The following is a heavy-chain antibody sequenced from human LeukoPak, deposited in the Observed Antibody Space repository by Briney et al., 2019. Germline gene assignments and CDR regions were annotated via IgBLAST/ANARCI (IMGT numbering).Heavy chain of an antibody. CDR1: GFTFDDYG. J-gene: IGHJ6*01. V-gene: IGHV3-20*04. D-gene: IGHD3-10*02. CDR3: AELGITMIGGV. Sequence: GGSLRLSCAASGFTFDDYGMSWVRQAPGKGLEWVSGINWNGGRTGYADSVKGRFTISRDNAKNSLYLQMNSLRAEDTALYYCAELGITMIGGVWGKGTTVTISS. CDR2: INWNGGRT.